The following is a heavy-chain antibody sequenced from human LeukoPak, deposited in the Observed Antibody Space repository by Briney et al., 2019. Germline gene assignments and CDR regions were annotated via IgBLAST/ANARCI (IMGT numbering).Heavy chain of an antibody. CDR3: ARSDYYGSGSHALFDAFDI. D-gene: IGHD3-10*01. CDR2: IDDSGNT. Sequence: SETLSLTCTVSGGSVSSYFWSWIRRPPGKGLEWIGYIDDSGNTNYNPSLKSQVSISIAKSKNQFSLKLSSVTAADTAMYYCARSDYYGSGSHALFDAFDIWGQGTRVIVSS. J-gene: IGHJ3*02. V-gene: IGHV4-59*02. CDR1: GGSVSSYF.